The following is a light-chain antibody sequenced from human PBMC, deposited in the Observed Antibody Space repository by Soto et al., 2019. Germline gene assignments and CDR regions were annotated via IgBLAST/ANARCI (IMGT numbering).Light chain of an antibody. CDR3: PQFGSSPQDT. J-gene: IGKJ3*01. Sequence: EIVLTQSPGTLSLSPGERATLSCRASQTISSSFLAWYQQKPGQAPRLLIYRASRRAPGIPDRFSGSGSWTDFTLPISRLEPEDFAVYYCPQFGSSPQDTFGPGTKVEIK. CDR2: RAS. CDR1: QTISSSF. V-gene: IGKV3-20*01.